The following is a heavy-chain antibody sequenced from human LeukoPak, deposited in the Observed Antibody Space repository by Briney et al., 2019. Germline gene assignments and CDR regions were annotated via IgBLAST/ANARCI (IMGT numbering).Heavy chain of an antibody. V-gene: IGHV4-34*01. CDR2: INHSGST. D-gene: IGHD2-2*01. J-gene: IGHJ4*02. Sequence: SETLSLTCAVYGGSFNGYYWSWIRQPPGKGLEWIGEINHSGSTNYNPSLKSRVTISVDTSKNQFSLKLSSVTAADTAVYYCARGSRGCSSTSCYRYFDYWGQGTLVTVSS. CDR3: ARGSRGCSSTSCYRYFDY. CDR1: GGSFNGYY.